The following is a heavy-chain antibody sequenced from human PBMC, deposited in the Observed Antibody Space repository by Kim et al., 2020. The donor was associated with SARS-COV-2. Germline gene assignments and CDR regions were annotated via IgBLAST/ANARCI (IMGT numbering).Heavy chain of an antibody. CDR2: IYYSGST. Sequence: SETLSLTCTVSGGSISSGGYYWSWIRQHPGKGLEWIGYIYYSGSTYYNPSLKSRVTISVDTSKNQFSLKLSSVTAADTAVYYCARWRYYDSSGKDYWGQGTLFTVSS. CDR1: GGSISSGGYY. D-gene: IGHD3-22*01. CDR3: ARWRYYDSSGKDY. V-gene: IGHV4-31*03. J-gene: IGHJ4*02.